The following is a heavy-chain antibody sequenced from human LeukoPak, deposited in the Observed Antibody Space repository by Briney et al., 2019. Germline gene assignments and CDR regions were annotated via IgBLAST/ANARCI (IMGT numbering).Heavy chain of an antibody. CDR3: AKREANYYDSSGYKSLPYYYMDV. V-gene: IGHV3-48*01. CDR1: GFTFSSYS. Sequence: PGGSLRLSCAASGFTFSSYSMNWVRQAPGKGLEWVSYISSSSSTIYYADSVKGRFTISRDNAKNSLYLQMNSLRAEDTAVYYCAKREANYYDSSGYKSLPYYYMDVWGKGTTVTVSS. J-gene: IGHJ6*03. CDR2: ISSSSSTI. D-gene: IGHD3-22*01.